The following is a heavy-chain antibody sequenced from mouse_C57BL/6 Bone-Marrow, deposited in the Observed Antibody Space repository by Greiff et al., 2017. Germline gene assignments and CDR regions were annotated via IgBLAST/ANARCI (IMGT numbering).Heavy chain of an antibody. J-gene: IGHJ1*03. Sequence: QVHVKQSGAELVRPGASVKLSCKASGYTFTDYYINWVKQRPGQGLEWIARIYPGSGNTYYNEKFKGKATLTAEKSSSTAYMQLSSLTSEDSAVYFCARSRLRLGFDVWGTGTTVTVSS. CDR3: ARSRLRLGFDV. CDR2: IYPGSGNT. CDR1: GYTFTDYY. D-gene: IGHD3-2*02. V-gene: IGHV1-76*01.